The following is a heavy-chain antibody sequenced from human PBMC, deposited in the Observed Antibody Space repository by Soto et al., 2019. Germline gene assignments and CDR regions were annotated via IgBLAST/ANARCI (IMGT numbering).Heavy chain of an antibody. CDR3: EAESPGWGYSYLSRLFDMDV. CDR2: IVVGSGNT. CDR1: GFTFTSSA. J-gene: IGHJ6*02. Sequence: QMQLVQSGPEVKKPGTSVKVSCKASGFTFTSSAVQWVRQSRGHRLEWIGWIVVGSGNTNYEQKFQERVTITRDMSTSRAFMGLSSVRSEDAAVYYCEAESPGWGYSYLSRLFDMDVWGQWPTVTVS. D-gene: IGHD5-18*01. V-gene: IGHV1-58*01.